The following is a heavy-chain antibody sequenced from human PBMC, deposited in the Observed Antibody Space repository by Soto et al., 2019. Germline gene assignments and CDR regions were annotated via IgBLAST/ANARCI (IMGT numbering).Heavy chain of an antibody. CDR1: GGSISSSSYY. D-gene: IGHD6-13*01. J-gene: IGHJ5*02. CDR2: IYYSGST. Sequence: QLQLQESGPGLVKPSETLSLTCTVSGGSISSSSYYWGWIRQPPGKGLEWIGSIYYSGSTYYNPSLKSRVTLPVDTSTNQFSLKLSSVTAADTAVYYCARHAGGDSSSWSHPEMYNWFDPLGQGTLVTVSS. CDR3: ARHAGGDSSSWSHPEMYNWFDP. V-gene: IGHV4-39*01.